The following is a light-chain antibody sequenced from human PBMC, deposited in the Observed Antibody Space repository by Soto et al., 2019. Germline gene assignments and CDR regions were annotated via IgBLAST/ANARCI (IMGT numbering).Light chain of an antibody. CDR1: QSVSSSY. J-gene: IGKJ1*01. V-gene: IGKV3-20*01. CDR3: QQYGSSPPWT. CDR2: GAS. Sequence: EIVLTQSPGTLSLSPGERATLSCRARQSVSSSYLAWYQQKPVQAPRLLIYGASSRATGIPDRFSGSGSGTDFTLTISRLEPEDFAVYYCQQYGSSPPWTFGQGTKVEIK.